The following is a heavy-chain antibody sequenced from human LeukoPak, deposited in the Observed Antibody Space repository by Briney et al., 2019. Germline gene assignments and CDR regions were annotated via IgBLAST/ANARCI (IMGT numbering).Heavy chain of an antibody. J-gene: IGHJ6*02. CDR3: AWSLGGSHTLYYYYGMDV. D-gene: IGHD1-26*01. CDR2: ISGSGGST. Sequence: QAGGSLRLSCAASGFTVSSYAMSWVRQAPGKGLEWDSAISGSGGSTYYADSVKGRFTISRDNSKNTLYLQMNSLRAEDTAVYYCAWSLGGSHTLYYYYGMDVWGQGTTVTVSS. CDR1: GFTVSSYA. V-gene: IGHV3-23*01.